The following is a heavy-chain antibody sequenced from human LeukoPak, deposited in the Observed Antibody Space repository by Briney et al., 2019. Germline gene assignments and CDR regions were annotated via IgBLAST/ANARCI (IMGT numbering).Heavy chain of an antibody. CDR2: INYSGFT. D-gene: IGHD6-19*01. Sequence: SETLSLTCTVSGGSISSNFWSWIRQPPGKGVEWIGYINYSGFTNYNPSLRSRVTISVDTSKNHLALTLSSVTAADAAVYYCASLTGYSSGWPLVYWGQGTLVTVSS. CDR1: GGSISSNF. V-gene: IGHV4-59*08. CDR3: ASLTGYSSGWPLVY. J-gene: IGHJ4*01.